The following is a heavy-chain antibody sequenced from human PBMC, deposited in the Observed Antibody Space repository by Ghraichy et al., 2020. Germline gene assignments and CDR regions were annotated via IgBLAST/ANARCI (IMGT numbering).Heavy chain of an antibody. CDR3: ARLGNDGDIVVVPAAIDY. J-gene: IGHJ4*02. Sequence: SETLSLTCTVSGGSISSSSYYWGWIRQPPGKGLEWIGSIYYSGSTYYNPSLKSRVTISVDTSKNQFSLKLSSVTAADTAVYYCARLGNDGDIVVVPAAIDYWGQGTLVTVSS. D-gene: IGHD2-2*01. V-gene: IGHV4-39*01. CDR2: IYYSGST. CDR1: GGSISSSSYY.